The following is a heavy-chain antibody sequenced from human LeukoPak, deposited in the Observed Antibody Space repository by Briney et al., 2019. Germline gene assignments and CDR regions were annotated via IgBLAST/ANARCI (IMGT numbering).Heavy chain of an antibody. CDR1: GFTFSSYA. V-gene: IGHV3-23*01. CDR2: ISGSGGST. Sequence: GGFLRLSCAASGFTFSSYAMSWVRQAPGKGLGWVSAISGSGGSTYYADSVKGRFTISRDNSKNTLYLQMNSLRAEDTAVYYCAKGARIVVVPAALHYFDYWGQGTLVTVSS. CDR3: AKGARIVVVPAALHYFDY. J-gene: IGHJ4*02. D-gene: IGHD2-2*01.